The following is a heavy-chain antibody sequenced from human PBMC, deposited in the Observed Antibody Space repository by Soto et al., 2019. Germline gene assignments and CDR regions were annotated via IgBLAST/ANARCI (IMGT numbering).Heavy chain of an antibody. J-gene: IGHJ6*02. CDR3: ARVYSSSWYPYYGMDV. CDR1: GYTFTGYY. V-gene: IGHV1-2*02. Sequence: QVQLVQSGAEVKKPGASVKVSCKASGYTFTGYYMHWVRQAPGQGLEWMGWINPNSGGTNYAQKFQGRVTMTRDTPLSTAYMELSRLRSDDTAVYYCARVYSSSWYPYYGMDVWGQGTTVTVSS. D-gene: IGHD6-13*01. CDR2: INPNSGGT.